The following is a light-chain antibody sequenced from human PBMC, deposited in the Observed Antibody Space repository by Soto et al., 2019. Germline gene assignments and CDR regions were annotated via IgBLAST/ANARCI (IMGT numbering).Light chain of an antibody. Sequence: QSVLTQPASMSASPGQSITISCTGTSSDIGAYNSVSWYQQHPGEAPQLIIYDVSYRPSGISSRFSGSKSGNTASLTVSGLQADDDADYYCASYTTGRIRVFGGGTKLTVL. V-gene: IGLV2-14*03. CDR3: ASYTTGRIRV. CDR1: SSDIGAYNS. CDR2: DVS. J-gene: IGLJ2*01.